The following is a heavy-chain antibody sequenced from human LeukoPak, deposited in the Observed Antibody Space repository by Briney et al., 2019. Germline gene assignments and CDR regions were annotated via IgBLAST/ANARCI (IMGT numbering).Heavy chain of an antibody. Sequence: RPGGSLRLSCTASGFAFDGHGMSWVRQVPGRGLEWVSGINWSGGSTGNADPLRGRFTISRDNAKNSLYLQMDSLRAEDTALYYCARAPITSPFYFDYWGQGTLVTVSS. D-gene: IGHD2-2*01. J-gene: IGHJ4*02. CDR2: INWSGGST. CDR3: ARAPITSPFYFDY. CDR1: GFAFDGHG. V-gene: IGHV3-20*04.